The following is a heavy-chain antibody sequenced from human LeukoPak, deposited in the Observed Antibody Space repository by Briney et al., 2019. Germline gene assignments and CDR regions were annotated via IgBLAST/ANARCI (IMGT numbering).Heavy chain of an antibody. CDR2: ISSSSSYI. D-gene: IGHD2-15*01. J-gene: IGHJ4*02. CDR3: ARGDEGYCSGGSCYDLDY. CDR1: GFTFSSYS. Sequence: GSLRLSCAASGFTFSSYSMNWVRQAPGKGLEWVSSISSSSSYIYYADSVKGRFTISRDNAKNSLYLQMNSLRAEDTAVYYCARGDEGYCSGGSCYDLDYWGQGTLVTVSS. V-gene: IGHV3-21*01.